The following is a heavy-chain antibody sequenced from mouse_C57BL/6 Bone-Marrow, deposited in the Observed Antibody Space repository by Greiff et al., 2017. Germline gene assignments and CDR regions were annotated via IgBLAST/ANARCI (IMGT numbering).Heavy chain of an antibody. Sequence: VQLQQPGAELVKPGASVKMSCKASGYTFTSYWITWVKQRPGQGLEWIGDIYPGSGSTNYNEKFKSKATLTVDTSSSTAYMQLSSLTSEDSAVYYCARDYGSSEPFAYWGQGTLVTVSA. D-gene: IGHD1-1*01. CDR2: IYPGSGST. J-gene: IGHJ3*01. CDR3: ARDYGSSEPFAY. V-gene: IGHV1-55*01. CDR1: GYTFTSYW.